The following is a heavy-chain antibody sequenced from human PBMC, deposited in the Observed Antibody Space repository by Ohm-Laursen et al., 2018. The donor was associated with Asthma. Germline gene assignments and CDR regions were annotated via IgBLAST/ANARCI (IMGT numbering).Heavy chain of an antibody. CDR1: GFTFSNFA. V-gene: IGHV3-30*09. Sequence: SLRLSCTATGFTFSNFAMHWVRQAPGKGLEWVSIITSDGSWTSYADSVKGRFAISRDDSKNTLYLQMNSLRAEDTAVYYCASEVVVVPAAKHYYYYYGMDVWGQGTTVTVSS. D-gene: IGHD2-2*01. CDR3: ASEVVVVPAAKHYYYYYGMDV. J-gene: IGHJ6*02. CDR2: ITSDGSWT.